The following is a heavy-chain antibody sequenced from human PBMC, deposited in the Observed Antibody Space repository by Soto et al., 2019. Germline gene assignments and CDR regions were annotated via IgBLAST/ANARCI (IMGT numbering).Heavy chain of an antibody. Sequence: QVQLQESGPGLVKPSETLSLICNVSGGSITNYYWNWIRQPAGRGLEWIGRIQSSGNTNYNPSLNSRVTMLIDPSKNQFSLKLSSVTAADTALYYCARGFIAMAGRYYYAMDVWGQGTTVTVSS. D-gene: IGHD6-19*01. CDR2: IQSSGNT. CDR3: ARGFIAMAGRYYYAMDV. V-gene: IGHV4-4*07. CDR1: GGSITNYY. J-gene: IGHJ6*02.